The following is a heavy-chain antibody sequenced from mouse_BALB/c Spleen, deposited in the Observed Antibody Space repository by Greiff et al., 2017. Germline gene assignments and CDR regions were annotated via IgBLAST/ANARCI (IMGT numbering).Heavy chain of an antibody. D-gene: IGHD1-1*01. J-gene: IGHJ3*01. V-gene: IGHV14-3*02. CDR3: AVYDKPLY. CDR1: GFNIKDTY. Sequence: VQLKQSGAELVKPGASVKLSCTASGFNIKDTYMHWVKQRPEQGLEWIGRIDPANGNTKYDPKFQGKATITADTSSNTAYLQLSSLTSEDTAVYYCAVYDKPLYWGQGTLVTVSA. CDR2: IDPANGNT.